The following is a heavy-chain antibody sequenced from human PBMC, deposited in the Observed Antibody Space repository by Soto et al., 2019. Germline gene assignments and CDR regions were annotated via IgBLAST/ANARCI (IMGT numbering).Heavy chain of an antibody. D-gene: IGHD3-3*01. CDR3: ARGHVLRFLEWLLSKNTRKYSSSWYIDY. CDR2: IYYSGST. Sequence: PSETLSLTCTVSGDSISSSRYYWGWIRHPPGKGLEWIGSIYYSGSTYSNPSLKSRVTISVDTSKNQISLRLGSVTAADTAVYYCARGHVLRFLEWLLSKNTRKYSSSWYIDYWGQGTLVTVSS. V-gene: IGHV4-39*01. CDR1: GDSISSSRYY. J-gene: IGHJ4*02.